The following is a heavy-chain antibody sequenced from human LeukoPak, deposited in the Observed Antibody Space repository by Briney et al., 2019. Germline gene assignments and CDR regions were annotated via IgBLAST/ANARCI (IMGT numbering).Heavy chain of an antibody. D-gene: IGHD1-26*01. CDR1: GFTLSTYN. Sequence: GGSLRLSCAASGFTLSTYNMNWVRQAPGKGLEWLSYISSTSNTIYYADSVKGRFTISRDNAKNSLYLQMTTLRIEDTAMYYCARDPRVGATRPNWFDPWGQGTLVTVSS. V-gene: IGHV3-48*04. CDR3: ARDPRVGATRPNWFDP. J-gene: IGHJ5*02. CDR2: ISSTSNTI.